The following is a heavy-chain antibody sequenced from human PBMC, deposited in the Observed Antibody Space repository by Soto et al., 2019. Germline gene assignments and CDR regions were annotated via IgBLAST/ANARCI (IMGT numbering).Heavy chain of an antibody. CDR3: AWSSGHLDDAEYFQH. Sequence: GESLKISCKGSGYSFTSWWISWVRQMPGKGLEWMGRIDPSDSYTNYSPSFQGHVTISADKSISTAYMELSSLRAEDTAMYYCAWSSGHLDDAEYFQHWGQGTLVTVSS. D-gene: IGHD6-19*01. CDR2: IDPSDSYT. CDR1: GYSFTSWW. J-gene: IGHJ1*01. V-gene: IGHV5-10-1*01.